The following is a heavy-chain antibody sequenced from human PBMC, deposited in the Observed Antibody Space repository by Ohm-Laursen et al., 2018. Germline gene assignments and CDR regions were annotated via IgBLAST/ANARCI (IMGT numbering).Heavy chain of an antibody. J-gene: IGHJ6*02. Sequence: SLRLSCTASGFTFSSYAMSWVRQAPGKGLEWVSAISGSGGSTYYADSVKGRFTISRDNSKNTLYLQMNSLRAEDTAVYYCAKGIGYYYDSSGVRDYYYGMDVWGQGTTVTVSS. D-gene: IGHD3-22*01. CDR3: AKGIGYYYDSSGVRDYYYGMDV. CDR1: GFTFSSYA. V-gene: IGHV3-23*01. CDR2: ISGSGGST.